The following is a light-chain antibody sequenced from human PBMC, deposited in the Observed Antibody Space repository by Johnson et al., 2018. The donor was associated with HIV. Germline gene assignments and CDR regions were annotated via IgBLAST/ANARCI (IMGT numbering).Light chain of an antibody. CDR3: GTWDSSLNGYF. Sequence: QSVLTQPPSVSAAAGQKVTISCSGSSSNIGNNDVSWYQQLPGTAPKLLIFDTNKRFSGIPDRFSGSKSGTSATLGITGLQTGDEADYYCGTWDSSLNGYFIGAGTQFT. V-gene: IGLV1-51*01. CDR2: DTN. CDR1: SSNIGNND. J-gene: IGLJ1*01.